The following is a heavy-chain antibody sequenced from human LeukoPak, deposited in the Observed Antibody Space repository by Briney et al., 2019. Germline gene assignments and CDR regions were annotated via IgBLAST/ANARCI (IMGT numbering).Heavy chain of an antibody. Sequence: GASVKVSCKASGYTFTSYAMNWVRQAPGQGLEWMGGIIPIFGTANYAQKFQGRVTITTDESTSTAYMELSSLRSEDTAVYYCARDLTDYGGNSLDYWGQGTLVTVSS. CDR2: IIPIFGTA. CDR3: ARDLTDYGGNSLDY. V-gene: IGHV1-69*05. CDR1: GYTFTSYA. J-gene: IGHJ4*02. D-gene: IGHD4-23*01.